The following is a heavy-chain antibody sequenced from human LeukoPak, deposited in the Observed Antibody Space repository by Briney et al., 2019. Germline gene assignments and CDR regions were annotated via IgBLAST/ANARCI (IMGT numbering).Heavy chain of an antibody. J-gene: IGHJ4*02. Sequence: GESLKISCKGSGYSFTSYWIGWVRQMPGKGLEWMGIIYPGDSDTRYSPSFQGQVTISADKSISTAYLQWSSLKASDTAMYYCAILAPLARGLIVGATRAFDYWGQGTLVTVSS. CDR1: GYSFTSYW. D-gene: IGHD1-26*01. CDR3: AILAPLARGLIVGATRAFDY. CDR2: IYPGDSDT. V-gene: IGHV5-51*01.